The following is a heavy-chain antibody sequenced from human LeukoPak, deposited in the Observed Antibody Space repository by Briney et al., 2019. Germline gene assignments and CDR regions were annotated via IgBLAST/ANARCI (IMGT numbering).Heavy chain of an antibody. CDR2: ISSSSSYI. D-gene: IGHD3-3*01. CDR1: GFTFSSYS. CDR3: ARSLDYDSWSAPYYYYYYMDV. V-gene: IGHV3-21*01. Sequence: GGSLRLSCAASGFTFSSYSMNWVRQAPGKGLEWVSSISSSSSYIYYADSVKGRFTTSRDNAKNSLYLQMNSLRAEDTAVYYCARSLDYDSWSAPYYYYYYMDVWGKGTTVTVSS. J-gene: IGHJ6*03.